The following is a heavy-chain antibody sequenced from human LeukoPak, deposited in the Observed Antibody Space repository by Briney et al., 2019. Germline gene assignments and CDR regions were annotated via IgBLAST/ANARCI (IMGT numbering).Heavy chain of an antibody. Sequence: PSETLSLTCAVYGGSFSGYFWSWIRQPPGKGLEWIGEINHSGSTNYNPSLKSRVTISVDTSKNQFSLKLSSVTAADTAVYYCASTLDYYDSSGYAFGNWFDPWGQGTLVTVSS. V-gene: IGHV4-34*01. D-gene: IGHD3-22*01. CDR2: INHSGST. CDR3: ASTLDYYDSSGYAFGNWFDP. CDR1: GGSFSGYF. J-gene: IGHJ5*02.